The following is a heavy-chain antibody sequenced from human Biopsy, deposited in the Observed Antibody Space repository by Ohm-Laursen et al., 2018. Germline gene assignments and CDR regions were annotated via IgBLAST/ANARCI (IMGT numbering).Heavy chain of an antibody. CDR2: ISGSRGGT. V-gene: IGHV3-23*01. Sequence: SLRLSCAASGFTFRLYAMSWVRQAPGKGLEWVSAISGSRGGTFYSESVKGRFTVSRDNSQNSLFLHMKSLRADDTAVYYCAKLGYSSGYDSSGEFDSWGQGTLVSVSS. J-gene: IGHJ4*02. D-gene: IGHD3-22*01. CDR3: AKLGYSSGYDSSGEFDS. CDR1: GFTFRLYA.